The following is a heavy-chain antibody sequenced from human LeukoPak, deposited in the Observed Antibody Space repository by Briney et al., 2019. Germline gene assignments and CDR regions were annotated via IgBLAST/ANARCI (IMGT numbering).Heavy chain of an antibody. V-gene: IGHV4-39*01. CDR2: IYYSGST. D-gene: IGHD3-9*01. CDR1: GGSISSSSYY. CDR3: SFDYDILTGYVYGMDV. J-gene: IGHJ6*02. Sequence: PSETLSLTCTVSGGSISSSSYYWGWIRQSPGKGLEWIGSIYYSGSTYYNPSLKSRVTISVDTSKNQFSLKLSSVTAADTAVYYCSFDYDILTGYVYGMDVWGQGTTVTVSS.